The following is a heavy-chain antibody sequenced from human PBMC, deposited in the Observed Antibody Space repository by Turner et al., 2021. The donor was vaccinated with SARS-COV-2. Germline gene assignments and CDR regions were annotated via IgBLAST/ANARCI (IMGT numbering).Heavy chain of an antibody. CDR2: LVTSGTTV. CDR3: FNPRGD. V-gene: IGHV3-11*04. Sequence: GLGWVFLVTSGTTVYYADSVKCRFTISRDNAKKSLYLQMNSLRAEDTAVYYCFNPRGDWGQGNLVTVSS. J-gene: IGHJ4*02.